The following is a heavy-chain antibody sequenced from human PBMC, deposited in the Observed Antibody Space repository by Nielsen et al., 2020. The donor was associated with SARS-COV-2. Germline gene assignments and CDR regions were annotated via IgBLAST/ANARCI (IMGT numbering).Heavy chain of an antibody. CDR1: GFTFSSYW. V-gene: IGHV3-7*03. Sequence: GESLKISCAASGFTFSSYWMSWVRQAPGKGLEWVANIKQDGSEKYYVDSVKGRFTISRDNAKNSLYLQMNSLRAEDTAVYYCAAQWLVLDYWGQGILVTVSS. CDR3: AAQWLVLDY. CDR2: IKQDGSEK. J-gene: IGHJ4*02. D-gene: IGHD6-19*01.